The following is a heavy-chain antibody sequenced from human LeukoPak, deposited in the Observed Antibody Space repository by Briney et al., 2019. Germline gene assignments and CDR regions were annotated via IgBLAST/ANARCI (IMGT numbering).Heavy chain of an antibody. CDR3: SRKYSSSSPYYYYGMDV. D-gene: IGHD6-6*01. Sequence: ASVKVSCEASGYRFTSYSIHWVRQAPGQRLEWMGSVDAGSDNRKYSQKFQGRVTITSDTSASTAYMELSSLRSEDTAVYYCSRKYSSSSPYYYYGMDVWGQGTTVTVSS. V-gene: IGHV1-3*01. J-gene: IGHJ6*02. CDR2: VDAGSDNR. CDR1: GYRFTSYS.